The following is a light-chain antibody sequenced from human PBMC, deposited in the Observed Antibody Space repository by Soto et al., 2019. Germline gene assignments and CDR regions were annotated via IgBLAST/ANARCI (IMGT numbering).Light chain of an antibody. CDR2: AAS. CDR1: QDISSW. CDR3: QQANSFPYT. Sequence: DIQMTQSPSSVSASVGDRVTITCRASQDISSWLAWYQQQPGKAPKLLIYAASTLQRGVPSRFSGSGSETDFTLTISSLQPEDFATYYCQQANSFPYTFGQGTKLEIK. V-gene: IGKV1-12*01. J-gene: IGKJ2*01.